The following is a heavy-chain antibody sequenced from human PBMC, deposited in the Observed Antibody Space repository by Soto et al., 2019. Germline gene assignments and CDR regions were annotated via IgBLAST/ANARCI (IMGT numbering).Heavy chain of an antibody. V-gene: IGHV4-59*01. J-gene: IGHJ3*02. D-gene: IGHD7-27*01. Sequence: SETLSLTCTVSGGSISSYYWSWIRQPPGKGLEWIGYIYYSGSTNYNPSLKSRVTISVDTSKNQFSLKLSSVTAADTAVYSCATSPNWGWWVGDAFDIWGQGTMVTVSS. CDR1: GGSISSYY. CDR3: ATSPNWGWWVGDAFDI. CDR2: IYYSGST.